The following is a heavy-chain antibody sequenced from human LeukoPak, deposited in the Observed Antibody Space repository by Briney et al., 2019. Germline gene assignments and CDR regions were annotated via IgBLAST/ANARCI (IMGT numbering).Heavy chain of an antibody. J-gene: IGHJ4*02. CDR3: AREGGYGTYYFDY. D-gene: IGHD1-7*01. V-gene: IGHV4-38-2*02. Sequence: PSETLSLTCTVSGYSISSGYYWGWIRQPPGKGLEWIGSIYHSGSTYYNPSLKSRVTISVDTSKNQFSLKLSFVTAADTAVYYCAREGGYGTYYFDYWGQGTLVTVSS. CDR2: IYHSGST. CDR1: GYSISSGYY.